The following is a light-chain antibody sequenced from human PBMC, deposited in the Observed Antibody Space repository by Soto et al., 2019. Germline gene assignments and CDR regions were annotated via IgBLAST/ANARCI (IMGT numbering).Light chain of an antibody. J-gene: IGKJ1*01. CDR3: QQYGSSPQT. CDR1: ESVSSTF. V-gene: IGKV3-20*01. Sequence: EIVLTQSPGTLALSPGERAALSCRASESVSSTFLAWYQQKPGQAPRLLIYGASSRATDVPHRFSGSGSGTDFTITISRLEPEDFAVYYCQQYGSSPQTFGQGTKVDIK. CDR2: GAS.